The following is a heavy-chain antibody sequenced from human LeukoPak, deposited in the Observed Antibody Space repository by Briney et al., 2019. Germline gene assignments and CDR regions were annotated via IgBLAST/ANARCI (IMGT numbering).Heavy chain of an antibody. D-gene: IGHD4-11*01. J-gene: IGHJ4*02. CDR3: ATRRRYSNYVGGFDY. V-gene: IGHV3-48*03. CDR2: ISSSGSTR. CDR1: GFTFGSYE. Sequence: EPGGSLRLSCAASGFTFGSYEMNWVRQAPGKGLEWVSYISSSGSTRYYADSVKGRFTISRDNAKNSLYLQMNSLRAEDTAVYYCATRRRYSNYVGGFDYWGQGTLVTVSS.